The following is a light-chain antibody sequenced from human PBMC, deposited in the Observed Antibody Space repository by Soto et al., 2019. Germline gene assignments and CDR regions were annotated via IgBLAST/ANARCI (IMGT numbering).Light chain of an antibody. V-gene: IGKV1-5*01. CDR1: QSISSW. J-gene: IGKJ1*01. CDR3: QQYNSYWT. Sequence: DIQMTQSPSTLSASAGDSVHITCRASQSISSWLAWYQQKPGKAPKLLIYDASSLESGVPSRFSGSGSGTEFTLTISSLQPDDFATYYCQQYNSYWTFGQGTKVDIK. CDR2: DAS.